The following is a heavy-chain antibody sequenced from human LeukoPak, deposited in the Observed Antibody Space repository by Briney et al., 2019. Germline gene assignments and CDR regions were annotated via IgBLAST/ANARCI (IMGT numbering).Heavy chain of an antibody. CDR1: GFTFDDYA. CDR2: ISWNSGSI. V-gene: IGHV3-9*01. CDR3: AKDSLSYYYYYGMDV. J-gene: IGHJ6*02. D-gene: IGHD2/OR15-2a*01. Sequence: GRSLRLSCAASGFTFDDYAMHWVRQAPGNGLEWVSGISWNSGSIGYADSVKGRFTISRDNAKNSLYLQMNSLRAEDTALYYCAKDSLSYYYYYGMDVWGQGTTVTVSS.